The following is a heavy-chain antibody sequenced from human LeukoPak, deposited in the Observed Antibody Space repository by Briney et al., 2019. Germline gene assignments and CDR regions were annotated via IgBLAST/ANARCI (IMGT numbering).Heavy chain of an antibody. D-gene: IGHD6-19*01. CDR3: ARRYSSGWYVYYYMDV. Sequence: ASVKVSCKASGCTFTGYYMHWVRQAPGQGLEWMGWINPNSGGTNYAQKFQGRVTMTRDTSISTAYMELSRLRSGDTAVYYCARRYSSGWYVYYYMDVWGKGTTVTVSS. V-gene: IGHV1-2*02. J-gene: IGHJ6*03. CDR1: GCTFTGYY. CDR2: INPNSGGT.